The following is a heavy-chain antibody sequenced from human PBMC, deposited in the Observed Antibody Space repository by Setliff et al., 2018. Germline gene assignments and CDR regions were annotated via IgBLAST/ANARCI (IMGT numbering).Heavy chain of an antibody. CDR3: ASLYYGSGSPTLDY. D-gene: IGHD3-10*01. V-gene: IGHV1-18*01. CDR1: GYTFTSYG. CDR2: ISAYNGNT. Sequence: ASVKVSCKASGYTFTSYGISWVRQAPGQGLEWMGWISAYNGNTNYAQKFQGRVTITTDESTSTAYMELSSLRSEDTAVYYCASLYYGSGSPTLDYWGQGTLVTVSS. J-gene: IGHJ4*02.